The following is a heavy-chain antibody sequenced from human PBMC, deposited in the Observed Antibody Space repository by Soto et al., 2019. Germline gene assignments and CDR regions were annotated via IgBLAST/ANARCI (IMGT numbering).Heavy chain of an antibody. CDR1: GVSINSGDYY. CDR2: IFYSGTT. J-gene: IGHJ3*02. D-gene: IGHD3-10*01. Sequence: QVQLRESGPGLVKPSQTLSLNCSVSGVSINSGDYYWSWIRQHAGQGLEWIGYIFYSGTTFYNPSLKSRVTISIDASKNQSSLEMSSVAAADTAVYYCAKVRGHAFDIRGQGTMVTVSS. V-gene: IGHV4-31*03. CDR3: AKVRGHAFDI.